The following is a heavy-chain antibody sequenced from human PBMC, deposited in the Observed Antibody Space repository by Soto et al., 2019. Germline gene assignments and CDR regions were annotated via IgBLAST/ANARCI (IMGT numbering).Heavy chain of an antibody. V-gene: IGHV4-59*01. Sequence: SETLSLTCTVSGGSISSYYWSWIRQPPGKGLEWIGYIYYSGSTNYNPSLKSRVTISVDTSKNQFSLKLSSVTAADTAVYYCARGHRVEMPTIPAEYLQHWGQGTLVTVYS. CDR1: GGSISSYY. D-gene: IGHD1-1*01. J-gene: IGHJ1*01. CDR3: ARGHRVEMPTIPAEYLQH. CDR2: IYYSGST.